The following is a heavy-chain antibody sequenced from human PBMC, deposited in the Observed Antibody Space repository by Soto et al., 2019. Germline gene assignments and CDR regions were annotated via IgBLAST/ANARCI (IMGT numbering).Heavy chain of an antibody. Sequence: ASVKVSCKASGYTFPSSAMHWVRQAPGQGLGWMGWISAYNGNTNYAQKRQDRITMTTNTSTSTAYMELRSLRSDDTAVYYCARDYSGSDEPRLYDYYYGMDVWGQGTTVTVSS. CDR2: ISAYNGNT. CDR3: ARDYSGSDEPRLYDYYYGMDV. J-gene: IGHJ6*02. CDR1: GYTFPSSA. V-gene: IGHV1-18*01. D-gene: IGHD5-12*01.